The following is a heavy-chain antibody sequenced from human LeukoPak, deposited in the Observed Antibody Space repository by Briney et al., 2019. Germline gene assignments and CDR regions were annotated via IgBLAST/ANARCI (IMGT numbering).Heavy chain of an antibody. J-gene: IGHJ4*02. Sequence: SETLSLTCAVYGGSFSGYYWSWIRQPPGKGLEWIGEINHSGSTNYNPSLKSRVTISVDTSKNQFSLKLSSVTAADTAVYYCARGYPKRHTVVVVAATQYFDYWGQGTLVTVSS. D-gene: IGHD2-15*01. CDR1: GGSFSGYY. CDR3: ARGYPKRHTVVVVAATQYFDY. V-gene: IGHV4-34*01. CDR2: INHSGST.